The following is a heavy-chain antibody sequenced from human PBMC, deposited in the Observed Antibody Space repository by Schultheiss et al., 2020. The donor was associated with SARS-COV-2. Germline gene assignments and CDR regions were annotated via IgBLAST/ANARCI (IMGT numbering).Heavy chain of an antibody. Sequence: GGSLRLSCAASGFTFSDYNMNWVRQAPGKGLEWVSSISSSSSYIYYADSVKGRFTISRDNAKNSLYLQMNSLRAEDTAVYYCARDRTAMTDSWGQGTLVTVSS. J-gene: IGHJ5*01. CDR3: ARDRTAMTDS. D-gene: IGHD5-18*01. CDR1: GFTFSDYN. CDR2: ISSSSSYI. V-gene: IGHV3-21*01.